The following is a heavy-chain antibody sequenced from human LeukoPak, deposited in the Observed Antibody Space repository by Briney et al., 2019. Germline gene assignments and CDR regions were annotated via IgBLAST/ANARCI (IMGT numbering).Heavy chain of an antibody. CDR1: GFTFSRYA. CDR3: AKTVSGSYSYQGGDY. V-gene: IGHV3-23*01. J-gene: IGHJ4*02. CDR2: ISGSGENT. Sequence: PGGSLTLSCAASGFTFSRYAMSWVRQAPGKGLECVSAISGSGENTNYADSVKGRFTMSRDNSRNMLYLQMNSLRDEDTAKYYCAKTVSGSYSYQGGDYWGQGTLVTVSS. D-gene: IGHD3-16*02.